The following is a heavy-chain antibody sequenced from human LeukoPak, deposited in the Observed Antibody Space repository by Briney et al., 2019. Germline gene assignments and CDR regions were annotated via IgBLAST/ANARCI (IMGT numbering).Heavy chain of an antibody. Sequence: GASVKVSCKASGYTFTGYYMHWVRQATGQGLEWMGWMNPNSGNTGYAQKFQGRVTITRNTSISTAYMELSSLRSEDTAVYYCARANYGDYYYYYYMDVWGKGTTVTVSS. CDR2: MNPNSGNT. J-gene: IGHJ6*03. CDR3: ARANYGDYYYYYYMDV. V-gene: IGHV1-8*03. D-gene: IGHD4-17*01. CDR1: GYTFTGYY.